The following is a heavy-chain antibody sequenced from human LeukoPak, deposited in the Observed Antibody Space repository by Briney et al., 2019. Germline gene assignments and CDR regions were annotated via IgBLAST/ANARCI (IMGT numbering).Heavy chain of an antibody. D-gene: IGHD4-23*01. CDR2: ISNAGSHK. V-gene: IGHV3-30*18. J-gene: IGHJ6*02. CDR3: AKDALRWSYFYFGMDV. Sequence: GGSLRLSCAASGFTLSSYGMHWVRQAPGKGLEWVAVISNAGSHKYYVDSVKGRFTISRDNSKNTLYLQMNSLRAEDTAVYYCAKDALRWSYFYFGMDVWGQGTTVTVSS. CDR1: GFTLSSYG.